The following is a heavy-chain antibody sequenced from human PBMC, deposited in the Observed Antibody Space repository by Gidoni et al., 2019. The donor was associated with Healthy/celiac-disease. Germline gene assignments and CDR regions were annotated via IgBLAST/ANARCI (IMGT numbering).Heavy chain of an antibody. Sequence: EVQLVQSGAEVKKPGESLKISCKGSGYSFTSYWIGWVRQMPGKGLEGMGIIYPGDSDTSDSPSFKGQVTISADKSISTAYLQWSSLKASDTAMYYCARQVPYYYDSSGPPPGDYWGQGTLVTVSS. J-gene: IGHJ4*02. V-gene: IGHV5-51*01. D-gene: IGHD3-22*01. CDR1: GYSFTSYW. CDR3: ARQVPYYYDSSGPPPGDY. CDR2: IYPGDSDT.